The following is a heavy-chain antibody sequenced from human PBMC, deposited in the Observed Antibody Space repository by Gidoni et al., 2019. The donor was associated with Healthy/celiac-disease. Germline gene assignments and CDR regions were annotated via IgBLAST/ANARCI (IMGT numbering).Heavy chain of an antibody. CDR3: AKGGPEALGFYFDY. V-gene: IGHV3-9*01. CDR2: ISWNSGSI. CDR1: GFTFDDYA. D-gene: IGHD7-27*01. Sequence: EVQLVESGGGLVQPGRSLRLSCAASGFTFDDYAMHWVRQAPGKGLEWVSGISWNSGSIGYADSVKGRFTISRDNAKNSLYLQMNSLRAEDTALYYCAKGGPEALGFYFDYWGQGTLVTVSS. J-gene: IGHJ4*02.